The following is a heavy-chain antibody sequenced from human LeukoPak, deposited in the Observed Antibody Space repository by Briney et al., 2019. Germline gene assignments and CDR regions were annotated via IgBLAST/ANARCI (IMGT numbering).Heavy chain of an antibody. CDR3: ARARVGANIDY. V-gene: IGHV4-39*07. CDR2: IYYSGST. J-gene: IGHJ4*02. CDR1: GGSISSSSYY. Sequence: SETLSLTCTVSGGSISSSSYYWGWIRQPPGKGLEWIGSIYYSGSTYYNPSPKSRVTISVDTSKNQFSLKLSSVTAADTAVYYCARARVGANIDYWGQGTLVTVSS. D-gene: IGHD1-26*01.